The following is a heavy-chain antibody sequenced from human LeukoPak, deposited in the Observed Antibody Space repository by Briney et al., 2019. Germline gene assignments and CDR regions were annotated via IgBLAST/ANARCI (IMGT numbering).Heavy chain of an antibody. CDR2: IYYRGNT. CDR3: TRAYDSSGYYSQGAFDI. D-gene: IGHD3-22*01. Sequence: PSETLSLTCTVSGGSISSSSDYWAWIRQPPGKGLEWIGSIYYRGNTYYNPSLKSRVTISVDTSKNQFSLRLNSVTAADTAVYYFTRAYDSSGYYSQGAFDIWGQGTMVTVSS. CDR1: GGSISSSSDY. J-gene: IGHJ3*02. V-gene: IGHV4-39*07.